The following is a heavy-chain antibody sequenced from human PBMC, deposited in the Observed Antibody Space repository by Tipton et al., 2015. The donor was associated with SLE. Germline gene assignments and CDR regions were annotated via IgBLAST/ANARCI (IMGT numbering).Heavy chain of an antibody. CDR3: VRRWDAFDD. CDR2: IKQDGSEK. J-gene: IGHJ3*01. Sequence: SLRLSCAGSGFTFSNYWMSWVRQAPGKGLEWVADIKQDGSEKLYVDSVKDRFLISRDNALHSLYLQMNRLRVDDTARYFCVRRWDAFDDWGQGTTVTVSS. V-gene: IGHV3-7*01. CDR1: GFTFSNYW.